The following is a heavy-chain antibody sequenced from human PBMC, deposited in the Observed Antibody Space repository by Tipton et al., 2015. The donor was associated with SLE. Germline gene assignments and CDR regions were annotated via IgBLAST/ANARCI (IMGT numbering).Heavy chain of an antibody. CDR3: ARDLADATLDY. Sequence: TLSLTCAVYGGSFSGYYWSWIRQPPGKGLEWIGEINHSGSTNYSPSLKSRVTMSVDKSKNQLSLTLNSVTAADTAVYYCARDLADATLDYWGQGTLVTVSS. V-gene: IGHV4-34*01. J-gene: IGHJ4*02. CDR1: GGSFSGYY. CDR2: INHSGST.